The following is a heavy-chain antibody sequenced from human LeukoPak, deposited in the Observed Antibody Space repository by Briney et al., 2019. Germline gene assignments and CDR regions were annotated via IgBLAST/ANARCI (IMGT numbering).Heavy chain of an antibody. CDR2: IYYSGST. D-gene: IGHD6-19*01. J-gene: IGHJ5*02. CDR3: ARKVGSSGWYGEENWFDP. Sequence: PSETLSLTCTVSGGSISSSSYYWGWIRQPPGKGLEWIGSIYYSGSTYYNPSLKSRVTISVDTSKNQFSLKLSSVTAADTAVYYCARKVGSSGWYGEENWFDPWGQGTLVTVSS. CDR1: GGSISSSSYY. V-gene: IGHV4-39*07.